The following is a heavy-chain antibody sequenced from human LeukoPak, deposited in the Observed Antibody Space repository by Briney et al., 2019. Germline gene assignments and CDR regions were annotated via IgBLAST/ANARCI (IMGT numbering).Heavy chain of an antibody. CDR3: ARASYSYDINGWVPFDY. CDR1: GNSISSGDNY. V-gene: IGHV4-61*02. J-gene: IGHJ4*02. D-gene: IGHD3-22*01. CDR2: IYTSGST. Sequence: SETLSLTCTVSGNSISSGDNYWGWIRQPAGKGLEWIGRIYTSGSTNYNPSLKSRVTISGDTSKNQFSLRLSSVTAADTAVYYCARASYSYDINGWVPFDYWGQGTLVTVSS.